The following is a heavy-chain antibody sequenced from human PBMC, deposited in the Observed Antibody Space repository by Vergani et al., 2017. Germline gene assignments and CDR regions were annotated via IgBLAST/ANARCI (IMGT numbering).Heavy chain of an antibody. CDR1: GYSFTSYW. Sequence: EVQLVQSGAEVKKPGESLKISCKGSGYSFTSYWIGWVRQMPGKGLEWMGIIYPGDSDTRYSPSFQGQVTISRDNAKNSLYLQMNSLRAEDTAVYYCARDLGPSEPLYYFDYWGQGTLVTVSS. CDR3: ARDLGPSEPLYYFDY. CDR2: IYPGDSDT. V-gene: IGHV5-51*01. J-gene: IGHJ4*02. D-gene: IGHD3-16*01.